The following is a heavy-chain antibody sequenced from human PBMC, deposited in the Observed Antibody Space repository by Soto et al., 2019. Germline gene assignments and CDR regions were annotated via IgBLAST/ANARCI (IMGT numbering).Heavy chain of an antibody. CDR3: ARAEHYDYVWGSYRLFAFDI. Sequence: QVQLVQSGAEVKKPGSSVKVSCKASGGTFSSYAISWVRQAPGQGLEWMGGIIPIFGTANYAQKFQGRVTITADESTSTAYMELSSPRSEDTAVYYCARAEHYDYVWGSYRLFAFDIWGQGTMVTVSS. D-gene: IGHD3-16*02. V-gene: IGHV1-69*01. CDR1: GGTFSSYA. J-gene: IGHJ3*02. CDR2: IIPIFGTA.